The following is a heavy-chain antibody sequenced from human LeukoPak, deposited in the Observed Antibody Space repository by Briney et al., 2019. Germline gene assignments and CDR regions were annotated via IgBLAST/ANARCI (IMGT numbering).Heavy chain of an antibody. CDR3: ASGSGSYYNQFDY. J-gene: IGHJ4*02. CDR2: IRAYNGTT. V-gene: IGHV1-69*06. CDR1: GGTFSSYA. D-gene: IGHD3-10*01. Sequence: ASVKVSCKASGGTFSSYAISWVRQAPGQGLEWMGWIRAYNGTTNYAQNLQGRVTITADKSTSTAYMALSSLRSEDTAVYYCASGSGSYYNQFDYWGQGTMVTVSS.